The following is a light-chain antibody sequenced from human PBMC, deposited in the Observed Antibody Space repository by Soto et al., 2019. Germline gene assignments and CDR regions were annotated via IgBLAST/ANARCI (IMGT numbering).Light chain of an antibody. CDR3: SSYTNTNTRV. J-gene: IGLJ3*02. V-gene: IGLV2-14*03. CDR1: RSDVGAYDL. Sequence: QSVLTQPASLSGSPGESITISCTGTRSDVGAYDLVSWYQQHPGKAPKLMIYDVSNRPSGVSNRFSGSKSGNTASLTISGLQAEDESDYYCSSYTNTNTRVFGGGTKVTVL. CDR2: DVS.